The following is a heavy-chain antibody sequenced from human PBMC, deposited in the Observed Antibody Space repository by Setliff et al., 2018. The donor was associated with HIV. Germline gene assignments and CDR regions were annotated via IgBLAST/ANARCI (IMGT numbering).Heavy chain of an antibody. V-gene: IGHV4-61*02. Sequence: SETLSLTCTVSGGSISSGSYYWNWIRQPAGKGLEWIGRIYTSGSTNYNPSLKSRVTISVDTSKNQFSLKLSSVTAADTAVYYCARAAAGNTGPFDLWGQGSPVTVSS. D-gene: IGHD4-17*01. J-gene: IGHJ4*02. CDR3: ARAAAGNTGPFDL. CDR2: IYTSGST. CDR1: GGSISSGSYY.